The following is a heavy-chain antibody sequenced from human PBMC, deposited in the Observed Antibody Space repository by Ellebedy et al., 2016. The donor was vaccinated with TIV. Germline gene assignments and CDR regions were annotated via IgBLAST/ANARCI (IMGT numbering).Heavy chain of an antibody. CDR3: TRARYNDKWRMIAFDM. V-gene: IGHV3-33*01. CDR2: IWFDGTNE. CDR1: EWGFSNFG. D-gene: IGHD3-22*01. J-gene: IGHJ3*02. Sequence: GGSLRLSCVASEWGFSNFGMHWVRQAPGKGLEWVALIWFDGTNEDYADSVKGRFTISRDNSKNTLYLQMNSLRAEDTAVYYCTRARYNDKWRMIAFDMWGQGTIVTVSP.